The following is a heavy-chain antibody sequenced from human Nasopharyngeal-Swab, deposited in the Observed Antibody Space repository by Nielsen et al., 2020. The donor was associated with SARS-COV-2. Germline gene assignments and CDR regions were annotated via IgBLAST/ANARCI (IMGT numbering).Heavy chain of an antibody. V-gene: IGHV3-33*08. CDR1: GFIFSSYG. CDR3: ARALHSYGMDV. CDR2: IWYDGSNK. J-gene: IGHJ6*02. Sequence: GESLKISCAASGFIFSSYGMHRVLQAPGKGLEWVAVIWYDGSNKYYPGSVKRRFTISRENAKNSLYLQMNSLRAGDTAVYYCARALHSYGMDVWGQGTTVTVSS. D-gene: IGHD1-26*01.